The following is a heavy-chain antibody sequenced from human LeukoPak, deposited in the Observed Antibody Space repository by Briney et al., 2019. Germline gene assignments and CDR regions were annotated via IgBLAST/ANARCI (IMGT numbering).Heavy chain of an antibody. Sequence: PSETLSLTCAVSGGSFSGYYWTWIRQPPGKGLEWIGEINHSGSANYNPSLMSRVTISLDTSKNHFALNLSSVTAADTAVYYCARGQGTVTTHWGQGTLVTVSS. D-gene: IGHD4-17*01. CDR2: INHSGSA. CDR3: ARGQGTVTTH. J-gene: IGHJ4*02. CDR1: GGSFSGYY. V-gene: IGHV4-34*01.